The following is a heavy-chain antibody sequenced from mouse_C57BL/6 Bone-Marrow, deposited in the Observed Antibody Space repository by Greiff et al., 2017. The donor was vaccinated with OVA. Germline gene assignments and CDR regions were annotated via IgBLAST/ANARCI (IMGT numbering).Heavy chain of an antibody. CDR1: GYTFTSYW. J-gene: IGHJ2*01. Sequence: VQLQQPGAELVMPGASVKLSCKASGYTFTSYWMHWVKQRPGQGLEWIGEIDPADSYTNYNQKFKGKSTLTVDKSSSTAYMQLSSLTSEDSAVYYCARKGLDGYYGYWGQGTTLTVSA. CDR2: IDPADSYT. V-gene: IGHV1-69*01. D-gene: IGHD2-3*01. CDR3: ARKGLDGYYGY.